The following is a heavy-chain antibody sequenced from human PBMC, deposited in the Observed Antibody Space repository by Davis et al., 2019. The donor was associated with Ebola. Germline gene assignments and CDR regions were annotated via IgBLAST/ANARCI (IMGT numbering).Heavy chain of an antibody. V-gene: IGHV3-23*01. CDR1: GFTFSSYA. J-gene: IGHJ6*02. CDR2: ISGSGGST. Sequence: PGGSLTLSCAASGFTFSSYAMSWARQAPGKGLEWVSAISGSGGSTYYADSVKGRFTISRDNSKNTLYLQMNSLRAEDTAVYYCAKGLLGSGYDSHWGQGTTVTVSS. D-gene: IGHD5-12*01. CDR3: AKGLLGSGYDSH.